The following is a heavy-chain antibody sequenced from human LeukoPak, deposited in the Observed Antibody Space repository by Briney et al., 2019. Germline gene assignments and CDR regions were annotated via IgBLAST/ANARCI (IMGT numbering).Heavy chain of an antibody. J-gene: IGHJ4*02. CDR1: GFTFDDYG. CDR3: ARSAAAGEFDY. V-gene: IGHV3-20*04. Sequence: GGSLRLSCAASGFTFDDYGMSWVRQAPGKGLEWVSGINWNGGSTGYADSVKGRFTISRDNAKNSLYLQMDSLRAEDTALYSCARSAAAGEFDYWGQGNLVTVSS. D-gene: IGHD6-13*01. CDR2: INWNGGST.